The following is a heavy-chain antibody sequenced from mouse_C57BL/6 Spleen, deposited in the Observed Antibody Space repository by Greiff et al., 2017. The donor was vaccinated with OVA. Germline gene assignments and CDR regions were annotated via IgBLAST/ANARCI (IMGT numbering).Heavy chain of an antibody. CDR2: ISSGGSYT. J-gene: IGHJ2*01. CDR3: ARNYYGSSYVGVFDY. V-gene: IGHV5-6*01. Sequence: EVQGVESGGDLVKPGGSLKLSCAASGFTFSSYGMSWVRQTPDKRLEWVATISSGGSYTYYPDSVKGRFTISRDNAKNTLYLQMSSLKSEDTAMYYCARNYYGSSYVGVFDYWGQGTTLTVSS. CDR1: GFTFSSYG. D-gene: IGHD1-1*01.